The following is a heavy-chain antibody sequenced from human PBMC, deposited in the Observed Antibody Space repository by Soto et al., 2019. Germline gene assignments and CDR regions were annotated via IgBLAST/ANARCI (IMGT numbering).Heavy chain of an antibody. J-gene: IGHJ4*02. CDR3: AKPATVIRDYFDY. V-gene: IGHV3-30*18. CDR1: GFTFSSYG. D-gene: IGHD2-21*01. Sequence: GGSLRLSCAASGFTFSSYGMHWVRQAPGKGLEWVAVISYDGSNKYYADSVKGRFTISRDNSKNTLYLQMNSLRAEDTAVYYCAKPATVIRDYFDYWGQGTLVTVSS. CDR2: ISYDGSNK.